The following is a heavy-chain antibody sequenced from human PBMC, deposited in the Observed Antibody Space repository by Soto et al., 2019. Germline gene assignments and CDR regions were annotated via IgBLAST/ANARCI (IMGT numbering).Heavy chain of an antibody. CDR3: AKGPHSSSPTYYYYYMDV. Sequence: PGGSLRLSCAASGFTFINFVMSWVRQAPWKGLEWVSAISGGSDGTYYADSVKGRFTIFRDNSKNTLYLQMNSLRAEDTAVYYCAKGPHSSSPTYYYYYMDVWGKGTTVTVSS. CDR2: ISGGSDGT. J-gene: IGHJ6*03. CDR1: GFTFINFV. V-gene: IGHV3-23*01. D-gene: IGHD6-6*01.